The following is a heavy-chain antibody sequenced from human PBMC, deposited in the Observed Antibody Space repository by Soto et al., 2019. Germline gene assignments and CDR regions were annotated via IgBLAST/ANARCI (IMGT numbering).Heavy chain of an antibody. J-gene: IGHJ6*02. V-gene: IGHV3-53*01. Sequence: PGGSLRLSCAASGFTVSSNYMSWVRQAPGKGLEWVSVIYSGGSTYYADSVKGRFTISRDNSKNTLYLQMNSLRAEDTAVYYCARASPYYGMDVWGLGTTVTVSS. CDR1: GFTVSSNY. CDR3: ARASPYYGMDV. CDR2: IYSGGST.